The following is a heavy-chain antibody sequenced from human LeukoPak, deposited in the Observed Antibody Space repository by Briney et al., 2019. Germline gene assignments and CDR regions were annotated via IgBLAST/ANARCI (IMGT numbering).Heavy chain of an antibody. CDR2: IYYSGST. Sequence: SETLSLTCTVSGGSISSSSYYWGWIRQPPGKGLEWIGSIYYSGSTYYSPSLKSRVTISVDTSKNQFSLKLSSVTAADTAVYYCATQCSGGSCKLDWGQGTLVTVSS. V-gene: IGHV4-39*01. CDR3: ATQCSGGSCKLD. CDR1: GGSISSSSYY. D-gene: IGHD2-15*01. J-gene: IGHJ4*02.